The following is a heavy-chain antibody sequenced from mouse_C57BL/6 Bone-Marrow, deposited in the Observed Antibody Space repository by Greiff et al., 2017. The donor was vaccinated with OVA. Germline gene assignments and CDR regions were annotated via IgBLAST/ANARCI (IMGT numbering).Heavy chain of an antibody. V-gene: IGHV1-39*01. Sequence: LVESGPELVKPGASVKISCKASGYSFTDYNMNWVKQSNGKSLEWLGVINPNYGTTSYNQKFKGKATLTVDQSSSTAYMHLNSLPSEDSAVYYCAFYYGSSYRYFDVWGTGTTVTVSS. D-gene: IGHD1-1*01. CDR1: GYSFTDYN. CDR2: INPNYGTT. J-gene: IGHJ1*03. CDR3: AFYYGSSYRYFDV.